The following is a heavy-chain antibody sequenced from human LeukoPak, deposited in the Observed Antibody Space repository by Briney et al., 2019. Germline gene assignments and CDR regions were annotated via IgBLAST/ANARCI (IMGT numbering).Heavy chain of an antibody. CDR1: SGSLTGYY. Sequence: SETLSLTCTVSSGSLTGYYWSWIRQPPGKGLEWIAYVYATGTTNYNPSLKTRATISVDTSKNRLSLTLTSVTAADTAVYYCARVGSGGAWFDFWGQGTLVSVSS. D-gene: IGHD6-19*01. V-gene: IGHV4-59*01. CDR3: ARVGSGGAWFDF. J-gene: IGHJ4*02. CDR2: VYATGTT.